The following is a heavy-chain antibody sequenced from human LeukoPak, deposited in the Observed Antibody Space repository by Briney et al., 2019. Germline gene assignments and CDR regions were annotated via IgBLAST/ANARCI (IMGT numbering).Heavy chain of an antibody. CDR1: GFTFSSYS. Sequence: GGSLRLSCAASGFTFSSYSMNWVRQAPGKGLEWVSSISSSSSYIYYADSVKGRFTISRDNAKNSLYLQMNSLRAEDTAVYYYARVFEEVRKAAAGVDYWGQGTLVTVSS. D-gene: IGHD6-13*01. CDR3: ARVFEEVRKAAAGVDY. V-gene: IGHV3-21*01. J-gene: IGHJ4*02. CDR2: ISSSSSYI.